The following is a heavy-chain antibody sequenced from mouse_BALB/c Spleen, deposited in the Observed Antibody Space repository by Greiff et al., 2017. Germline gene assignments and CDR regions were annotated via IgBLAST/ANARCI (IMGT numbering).Heavy chain of an antibody. V-gene: IGHV5-4*02. CDR2: ISDGGSYT. CDR1: GFTFSDYY. D-gene: IGHD2-4*01. Sequence: EVQGVESGGGLVKPGGSLKLSCAASGFTFSDYYMYWVRQTPEKRLEWVATISDGGSYTYYPDSVKGRFTISRDNAKNNLYLQMSSLKSEDTAMYYCARDDYDGFFAYWGQGTLVTVSA. J-gene: IGHJ3*01. CDR3: ARDDYDGFFAY.